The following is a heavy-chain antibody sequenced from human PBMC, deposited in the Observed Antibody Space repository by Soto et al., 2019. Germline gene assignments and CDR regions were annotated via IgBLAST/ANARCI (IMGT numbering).Heavy chain of an antibody. CDR3: ARRLIYGFSTGWYFDF. D-gene: IGHD6-19*01. CDR2: IDPNDSYT. CDR1: GYSFTTYW. Sequence: LGESLRISCKGSGYSFTTYWINWVRQMPGKGLEWVGRIDPNDSYTSYSPSFQGHVTISADTSISTAYLQWSSLRASDTAMYYCARRLIYGFSTGWYFDFWGQGALVTVSS. V-gene: IGHV5-10-1*01. J-gene: IGHJ4*02.